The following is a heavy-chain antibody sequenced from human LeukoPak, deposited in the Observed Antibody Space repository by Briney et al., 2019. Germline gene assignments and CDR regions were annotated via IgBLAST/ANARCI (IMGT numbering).Heavy chain of an antibody. D-gene: IGHD2-2*01. Sequence: KSGGSLRLSCAASGFTFSDYYMSWIRQAPGKGLEWVSYISSSGSTIYYADSVKGRFTISRDNAKNSLYLQMNSLRAEDTAVYYCARGSDVVPAYYFDYWGQGTLVTVSS. CDR1: GFTFSDYY. CDR2: ISSSGSTI. CDR3: ARGSDVVPAYYFDY. V-gene: IGHV3-11*04. J-gene: IGHJ4*02.